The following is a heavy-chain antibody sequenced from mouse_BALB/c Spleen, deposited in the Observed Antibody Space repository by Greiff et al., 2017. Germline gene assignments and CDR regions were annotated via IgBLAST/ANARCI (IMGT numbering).Heavy chain of an antibody. CDR2: INPGSSTI. D-gene: IGHD2-3*01. Sequence: EVKLVESGGGLVQPGGSLNLSCAASGFDFSRYWMSWARQAPGKGQEWIGEINPGSSTINYTPSLKDKFIISRDNAKNTLYLQMSKVRSEDTALYYCARSMTTMAMDYWGQGTSVTVSS. CDR3: ARSMTTMAMDY. V-gene: IGHV4-2*02. CDR1: GFDFSRYW. J-gene: IGHJ4*01.